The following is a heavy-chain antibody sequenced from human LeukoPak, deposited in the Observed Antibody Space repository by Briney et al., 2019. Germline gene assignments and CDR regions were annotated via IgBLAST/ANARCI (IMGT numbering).Heavy chain of an antibody. V-gene: IGHV1-69*05. CDR1: GGSFSSYA. CDR2: VIPISGTA. D-gene: IGHD2-8*01. CDR3: ARGAAARTPMDYYYYYMDV. Sequence: SVQVSCKASGGSFSSYAISWVRQAPGQGLEWMGGVIPISGTANYAQKFQGRVTITTDESTSTAYMELSSLRSEDTAVYYCARGAAARTPMDYYYYYMDVWGKGTTVTVSS. J-gene: IGHJ6*03.